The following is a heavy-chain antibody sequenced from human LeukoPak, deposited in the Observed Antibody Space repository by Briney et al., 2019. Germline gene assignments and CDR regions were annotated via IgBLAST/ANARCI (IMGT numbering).Heavy chain of an antibody. CDR2: IYPGDSDT. CDR1: GYSFTSYW. V-gene: IGHV5-51*01. J-gene: IGHJ5*02. Sequence: GESLKISCKGSGYSFTSYWIGWVRQMPGKGLEWMGIIYPGDSDTRYSPSFQGQVTFSADKSISTAYLQWSSLKASDTAMYYCARQNSVATIENWFDPWGQGTLVTVSS. CDR3: ARQNSVATIENWFDP. D-gene: IGHD5-12*01.